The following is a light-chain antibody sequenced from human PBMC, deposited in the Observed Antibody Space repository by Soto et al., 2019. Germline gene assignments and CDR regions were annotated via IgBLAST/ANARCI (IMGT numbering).Light chain of an antibody. J-gene: IGKJ1*01. CDR2: GAS. V-gene: IGKV3-15*01. CDR1: QSVSSN. CDR3: QQYSNWPPWT. Sequence: EIVMTQSPATLSVSPGERATLSCRASQSVSSNLARYKQKPGQAPRLLIYGASTGATGIPARFSGSGSGTDFTLPISSLQSENFAVYYCQQYSNWPPWTSDQATQLPIK.